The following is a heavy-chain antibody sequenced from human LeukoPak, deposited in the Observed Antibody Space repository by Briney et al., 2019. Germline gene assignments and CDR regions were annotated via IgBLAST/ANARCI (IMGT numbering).Heavy chain of an antibody. J-gene: IGHJ4*02. Sequence: SVKVSCKASGGTFSSYAISWVRQAPGQRLEWMGRIIPILGIANYAQKFQGRVTITADESTSTAYMELSSLRSEDTAVYYYARDTNQELLAYFDYWGQGTLVTVSS. CDR1: GGTFSSYA. CDR2: IIPILGIA. CDR3: ARDTNQELLAYFDY. D-gene: IGHD1-26*01. V-gene: IGHV1-69*04.